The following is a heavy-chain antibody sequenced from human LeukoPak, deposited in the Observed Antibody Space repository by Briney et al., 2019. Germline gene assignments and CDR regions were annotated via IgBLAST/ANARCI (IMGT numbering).Heavy chain of an antibody. D-gene: IGHD4-23*01. V-gene: IGHV1-46*01. J-gene: IGHJ6*02. CDR2: INPSDGAT. Sequence: ASVKVSCKASGYTFTSYYMHWVRQAPGQGLEWMGMINPSDGATTYAQRFQGRVTMTRDMSTTTVYMDLRSLRSEDTAVYYCARDNHDYGGNLDYYYYGMDVWGQGTTVTVSS. CDR1: GYTFTSYY. CDR3: ARDNHDYGGNLDYYYYGMDV.